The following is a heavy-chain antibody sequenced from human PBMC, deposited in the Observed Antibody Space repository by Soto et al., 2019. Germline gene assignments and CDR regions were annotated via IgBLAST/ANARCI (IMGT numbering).Heavy chain of an antibody. CDR1: GYTFTSYG. Sequence: QVQLVQSGAEVKKPGASVKVSCKASGYTFTSYGISWVRQAPGQGLEWMGWISAYTGNTNYAQQLQGRVTMTTDTSTSTAYMELRSLRSDDTAVYYCARDSSGYCSSTSCYGGAYYYYYYMDVWGKGTTVTVSS. J-gene: IGHJ6*03. D-gene: IGHD2-2*01. V-gene: IGHV1-18*01. CDR3: ARDSSGYCSSTSCYGGAYYYYYYMDV. CDR2: ISAYTGNT.